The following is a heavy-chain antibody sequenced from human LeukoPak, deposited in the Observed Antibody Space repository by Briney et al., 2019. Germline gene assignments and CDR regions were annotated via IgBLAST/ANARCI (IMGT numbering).Heavy chain of an antibody. V-gene: IGHV1-18*01. CDR3: ARTRYYYDSSGYYHYAEYFQH. D-gene: IGHD3-22*01. CDR1: GYTFTSYG. CDR2: ISAYNGNT. Sequence: ASVKVSCKASGYTFTSYGISWVRQAPGQGLEWMGWISAYNGNTNYAQKFQGRVTMTRDTSISTAYMELSRLRSDDTAVYYCARTRYYYDSSGYYHYAEYFQHWGQGTLVTVSS. J-gene: IGHJ1*01.